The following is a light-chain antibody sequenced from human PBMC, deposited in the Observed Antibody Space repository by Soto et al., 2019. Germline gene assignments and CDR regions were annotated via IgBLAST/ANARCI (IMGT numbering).Light chain of an antibody. J-gene: IGKJ2*01. Sequence: DIQMTQSPSSLSASVGDRVTITCRASQSISSYLNWYQQKPGKAPKLLIYAASSLRSGVPSRFSGSGSGTDFTLTISSLQPEDFATYYCQQSYSTPFMYTFGQGTKREIK. CDR1: QSISSY. CDR3: QQSYSTPFMYT. V-gene: IGKV1-39*01. CDR2: AAS.